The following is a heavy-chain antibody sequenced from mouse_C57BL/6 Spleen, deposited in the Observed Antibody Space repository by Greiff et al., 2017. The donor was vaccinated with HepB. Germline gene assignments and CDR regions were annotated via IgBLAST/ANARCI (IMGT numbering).Heavy chain of an antibody. CDR1: GFTFSDYY. J-gene: IGHJ2*01. D-gene: IGHD2-1*01. CDR3: ARVVYYGNYEGYFDY. CDR2: INYDGSST. V-gene: IGHV5-16*01. Sequence: EVQVVESEGGLVQPGSSMKLSCTASGFTFSDYYMAWVRQVPEKGLEWVANINYDGSSTYYLDSLKSRFIISRDNAKNILYLQMSSLKSEDTATYYCARVVYYGNYEGYFDYWGQGTTLTVSS.